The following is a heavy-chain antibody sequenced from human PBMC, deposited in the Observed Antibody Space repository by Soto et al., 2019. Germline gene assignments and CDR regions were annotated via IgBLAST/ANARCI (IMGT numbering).Heavy chain of an antibody. Sequence: VQLVESGGGLVKPGGSLRLSCAASGFTFSSYSMNWVRQAPGKGLEWVSSISSSSSYIYYADSVKGRFTISRDNAKNSLYLQMNSLRAEDTAVYYCARVVSPDYYADYWGQGTLVTVSS. J-gene: IGHJ4*02. CDR3: ARVVSPDYYADY. D-gene: IGHD3-10*01. CDR1: GFTFSSYS. CDR2: ISSSSSYI. V-gene: IGHV3-21*01.